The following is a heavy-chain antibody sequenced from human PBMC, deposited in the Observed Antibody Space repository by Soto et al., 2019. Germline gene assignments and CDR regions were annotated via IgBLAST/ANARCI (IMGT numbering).Heavy chain of an antibody. CDR3: ARGDSTDWSNGVCSFFYNHDMDV. CDR1: GYSFTDYH. J-gene: IGHJ6*02. D-gene: IGHD2-8*01. V-gene: IGHV1-2*04. CDR2: INPQSGGT. Sequence: ASVKVSCKASGYSFTDYHIHGVRQAPGQGLEWLGRINPQSGGTSTAQKFQGWVTMTTDTSISTASMELTRLTSDDTAIYYCARGDSTDWSNGVCSFFYNHDMDVWG.